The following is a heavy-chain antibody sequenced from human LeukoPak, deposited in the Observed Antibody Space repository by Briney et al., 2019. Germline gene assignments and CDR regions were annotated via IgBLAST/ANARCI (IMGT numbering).Heavy chain of an antibody. CDR2: IYYSGST. CDR1: GGSISSGGYY. D-gene: IGHD3-10*01. Sequence: SETLSLTCTVSGGSISSGGYYWSWIRQHPGKGLEWIGYIYYSGSTYYNPSLKSRVTISVDTSKNQFSLKLSSVTAADTAVYYCAREGGTRMSPSSGDYWGQGTLVTVSS. J-gene: IGHJ4*02. V-gene: IGHV4-31*03. CDR3: AREGGTRMSPSSGDY.